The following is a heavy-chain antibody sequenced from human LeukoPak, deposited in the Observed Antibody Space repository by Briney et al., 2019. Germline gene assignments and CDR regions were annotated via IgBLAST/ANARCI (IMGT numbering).Heavy chain of an antibody. CDR3: ARSGGSYTLDVAY. D-gene: IGHD1-26*01. Sequence: SGGSLRLSCVASGFTFSNYAMHWVRQAPGKGLEWVALISYDERNKYYADSVKGRFTISRDNSNNTLYLQMNSLTAEDTAVYYCARSGGSYTLDVAYWGQGILVTVSS. CDR1: GFTFSNYA. CDR2: ISYDERNK. V-gene: IGHV3-30-3*01. J-gene: IGHJ4*02.